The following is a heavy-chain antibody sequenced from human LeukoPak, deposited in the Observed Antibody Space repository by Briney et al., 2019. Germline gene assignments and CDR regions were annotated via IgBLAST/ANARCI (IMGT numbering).Heavy chain of an antibody. CDR2: IYTSGST. CDR1: GGSVSSGDYY. Sequence: KTSQTLSLTCTVSGGSVSSGDYYWTWMRQPAGKGLEWIGRIYTSGSTNYSPSLKSRVTISLDTSKNQFSLKLSSVTAADTAVYYCARGDFWSVYFLDYWGQGTLVTVSS. CDR3: ARGDFWSVYFLDY. V-gene: IGHV4-61*02. D-gene: IGHD3-3*01. J-gene: IGHJ4*02.